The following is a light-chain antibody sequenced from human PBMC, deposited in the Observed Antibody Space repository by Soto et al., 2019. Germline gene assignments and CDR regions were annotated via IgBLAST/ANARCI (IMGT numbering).Light chain of an antibody. J-gene: IGKJ1*01. V-gene: IGKV1-5*01. Sequence: DIQMTQSPSTLSASVGDRVTITCRASQSISSWLAWYQQKPGKAPKLLIYDVSNLESGVPSRFSGSGSGTEFTLTITRLQPDDVATYYCKQYNTFWTFGQGTKVEIK. CDR3: KQYNTFWT. CDR1: QSISSW. CDR2: DVS.